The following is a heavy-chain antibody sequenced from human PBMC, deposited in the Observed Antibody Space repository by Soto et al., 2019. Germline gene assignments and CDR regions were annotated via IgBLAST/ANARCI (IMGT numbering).Heavy chain of an antibody. V-gene: IGHV3-23*01. CDR1: GFIFSSYA. J-gene: IGHJ5*02. CDR3: AKDYVGPTFVGGNWFDP. Sequence: PVGSLRLSCAASGFIFSSYAMSWVRQAPGKGLEWVSGISNAGDNTYYADSVKGRFTISRDNSKNTVYLQMNSLRAEDTAVYYCAKDYVGPTFVGGNWFDPWGQGTRVTVSS. D-gene: IGHD1-26*01. CDR2: ISNAGDNT.